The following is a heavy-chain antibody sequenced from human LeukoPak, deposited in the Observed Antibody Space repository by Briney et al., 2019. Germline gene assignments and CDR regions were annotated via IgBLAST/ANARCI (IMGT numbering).Heavy chain of an antibody. D-gene: IGHD3-9*01. CDR1: GFTFNNYA. CDR3: ARDKITVLRYFDWLSSPDY. V-gene: IGHV3-30-3*01. J-gene: IGHJ4*02. Sequence: PGGSLRLSCTASGFTFNNYAMHWVRQAPGKGLEWVTLISYDGYDKMYADSVRGRFTISRDNSNNTLYLQMHSLRIEDTAVYYCARDKITVLRYFDWLSSPDYWGQGTLVTVSS. CDR2: ISYDGYDK.